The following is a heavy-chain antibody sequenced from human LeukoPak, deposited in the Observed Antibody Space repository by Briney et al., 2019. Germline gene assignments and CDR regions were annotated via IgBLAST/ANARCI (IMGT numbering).Heavy chain of an antibody. J-gene: IGHJ3*02. D-gene: IGHD3-22*01. Sequence: ASVKVSCKASGYIFSDYYIHWVRQAPGQGLEWMGRIIPILGIANYAQKFQGRVTITADKSTSTAYMELSSLRSEDTAVYYCANVYDGSGSGAFDIWGQGTMVTVSS. V-gene: IGHV1-69*02. CDR1: GYIFSDYY. CDR2: IIPILGIA. CDR3: ANVYDGSGSGAFDI.